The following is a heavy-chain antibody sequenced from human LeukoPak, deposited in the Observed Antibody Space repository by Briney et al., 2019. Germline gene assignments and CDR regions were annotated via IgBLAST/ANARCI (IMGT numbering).Heavy chain of an antibody. V-gene: IGHV1-2*02. CDR1: GYTFTGYY. J-gene: IGHJ4*02. D-gene: IGHD7-27*01. CDR2: INPNSGGT. CDR3: ARGTDWGSTYYFDY. Sequence: ASVKVSCKASGYTFTGYYMHWVRQAPGQGLEWMGWINPNSGGTNYAQKFQGRVTITSDTSISTAYMELSRLRSDDTAVYYCARGTDWGSTYYFDYWGQGTLVTVSS.